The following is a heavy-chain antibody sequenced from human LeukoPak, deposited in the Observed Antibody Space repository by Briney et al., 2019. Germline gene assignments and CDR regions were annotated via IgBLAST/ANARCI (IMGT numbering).Heavy chain of an antibody. CDR2: IFHTGST. J-gene: IGHJ3*02. V-gene: IGHV4-30-2*01. CDR1: GGSIRSGGYY. CDR3: ARRPGVRYLSAFDI. Sequence: KPSQTLSLTCTVSGGSIRSGGYYWSWIRQPPGKGLEWIGYIFHTGSTYYNPSLKSRVTISVDRSKNQFSLKLNSVTAADTAVYYCARRPGVRYLSAFDIWGQGTMVTVSS. D-gene: IGHD3-9*01.